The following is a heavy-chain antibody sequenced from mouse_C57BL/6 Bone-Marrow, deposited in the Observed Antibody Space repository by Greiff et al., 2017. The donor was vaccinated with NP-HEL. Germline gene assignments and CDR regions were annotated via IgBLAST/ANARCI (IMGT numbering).Heavy chain of an antibody. D-gene: IGHD2-4*01. V-gene: IGHV6-6*01. CDR3: TSRGLYDYDGWDFDY. J-gene: IGHJ2*01. Sequence: EVQLQESGGGLVQPGGSMKLSCAASGFTFSDAWMDWVRQSPEKGLEWVAEIRNKANNHATYYAESVKGRFTISRDDSKSSVYLQMNSLRAEDTGIYYCTSRGLYDYDGWDFDYWGQGTTLTVSS. CDR1: GFTFSDAW. CDR2: IRNKANNHAT.